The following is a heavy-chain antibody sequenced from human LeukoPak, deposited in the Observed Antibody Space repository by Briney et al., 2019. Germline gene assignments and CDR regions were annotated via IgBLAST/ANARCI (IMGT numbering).Heavy chain of an antibody. Sequence: GGSLRLSCAASGFTFSSYWMHWVRQAPGKGLVWVSRISPDGSTTGHADSVKSRFTTSRDNAKNTLFLQMNSLRAEDTAVYYCTRDFDFSSAIWGQGTLVTVSS. D-gene: IGHD3-3*01. V-gene: IGHV3-74*01. CDR2: ISPDGSTT. CDR3: TRDFDFSSAI. CDR1: GFTFSSYW. J-gene: IGHJ4*02.